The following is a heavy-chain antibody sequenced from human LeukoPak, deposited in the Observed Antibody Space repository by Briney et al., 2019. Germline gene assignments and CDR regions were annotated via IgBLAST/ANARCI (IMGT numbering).Heavy chain of an antibody. CDR1: GFTFSSYA. Sequence: GGSLRLSCAASGFTFSSYAMHWVRQAPGKGLEWVAVISYDGSNKYHADSVKGRFTISRDNSKNTLYLQMNSLRAEDTAVYYCARGLRFLEWLSFVDYWGQGTLVTVSS. V-gene: IGHV3-30-3*01. CDR2: ISYDGSNK. J-gene: IGHJ4*02. CDR3: ARGLRFLEWLSFVDY. D-gene: IGHD3-3*01.